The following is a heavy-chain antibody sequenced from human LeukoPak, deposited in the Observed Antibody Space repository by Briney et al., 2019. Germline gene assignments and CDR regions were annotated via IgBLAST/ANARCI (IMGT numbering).Heavy chain of an antibody. CDR1: GGSFSGYY. D-gene: IGHD1-14*01. CDR3: ARGQVTDSSLDY. CDR2: INHSGST. J-gene: IGHJ4*02. V-gene: IGHV4-34*01. Sequence: SETLSLTCAVYGGSFSGYYWSWIRQPPGKGLEWIGEINHSGSTNYNPSLKSRVTISVDTSENQFSLKLSSVTAADTAVYYCARGQVTDSSLDYWGQGTLVTVSS.